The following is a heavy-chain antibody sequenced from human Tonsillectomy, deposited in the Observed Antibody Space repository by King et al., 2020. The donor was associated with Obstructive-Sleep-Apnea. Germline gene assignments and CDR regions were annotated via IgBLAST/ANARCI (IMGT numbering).Heavy chain of an antibody. D-gene: IGHD6-19*01. CDR3: TRDVVWDIAVAGRVEESFDY. CDR2: IRSKAYGGTT. V-gene: IGHV3-49*03. J-gene: IGHJ4*02. Sequence: VQLVESGGGLVQPGRSLRLSCTASGFTFGDYAMSWFRQAPGKGLEWVGFIRSKAYGGTTEYAASVKGRFTISRDDSKSIAYLQMNSLKTEDTAVYYCTRDVVWDIAVAGRVEESFDYWGQGTLVTVSS. CDR1: GFTFGDYA.